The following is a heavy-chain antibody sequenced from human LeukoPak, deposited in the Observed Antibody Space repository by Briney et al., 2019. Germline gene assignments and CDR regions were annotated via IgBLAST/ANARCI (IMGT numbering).Heavy chain of an antibody. V-gene: IGHV4-39*01. CDR2: IYYTGST. J-gene: IGHJ6*03. Sequence: SETLSLTCTVSGGSITTSSYYWGWIRQPPAKGLEWIGSIYYTGSTYYKPSLKSRLTISVDTSKNQFSLKLSSVTAADTAVYYCARQLGYTYGGDYYYYMDVWGKGTTVTVSS. D-gene: IGHD5-18*01. CDR3: ARQLGYTYGGDYYYYMDV. CDR1: GGSITTSSYY.